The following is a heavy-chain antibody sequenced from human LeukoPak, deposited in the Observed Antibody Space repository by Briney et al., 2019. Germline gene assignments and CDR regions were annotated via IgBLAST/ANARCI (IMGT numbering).Heavy chain of an antibody. CDR1: GYTFTGYY. Sequence: ASVKVSCKASGYTFTGYYMHWVRQAPGQGLEWMGWINPNSGGTNYAQKFQGRVTMTRDTSISTAYMELSSLRSEDTAVYYCASGTYSSGWKYYFDYWGQGTLVTVSS. CDR2: INPNSGGT. V-gene: IGHV1-2*02. J-gene: IGHJ4*02. CDR3: ASGTYSSGWKYYFDY. D-gene: IGHD6-19*01.